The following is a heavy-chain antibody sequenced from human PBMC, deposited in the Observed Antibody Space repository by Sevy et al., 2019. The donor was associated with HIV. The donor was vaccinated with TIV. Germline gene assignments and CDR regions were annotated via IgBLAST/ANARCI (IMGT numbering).Heavy chain of an antibody. Sequence: KAGGSLRLSCAASGFTFSDYYMSWIRQAPGKGLEWISYISGSSSAIVYADSVKGRFAISRNNAKNSLYLHMDNLRAEDTAVYFCVGRPYSSAYSWSYHFDYWGQGTLVTVSS. V-gene: IGHV3-11*01. J-gene: IGHJ4*02. D-gene: IGHD3-16*01. CDR2: ISGSSSAI. CDR1: GFTFSDYY. CDR3: VGRPYSSAYSWSYHFDY.